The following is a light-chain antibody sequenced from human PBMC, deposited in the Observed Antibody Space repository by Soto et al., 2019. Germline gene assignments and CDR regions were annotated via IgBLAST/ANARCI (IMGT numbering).Light chain of an antibody. CDR1: QYINTR. J-gene: IGKJ1*01. Sequence: IVSTQSPATLSTFPCDSVTLSCRASQYINTRLAWYQHRPGQAPRLLIYQASIREAGIPSRFSASGTGTEFTLTISDVQPEDFAAYYCHHRQSWSGAFGQGTKVDIK. CDR2: QAS. V-gene: IGKV3D-11*01. CDR3: HHRQSWSGA.